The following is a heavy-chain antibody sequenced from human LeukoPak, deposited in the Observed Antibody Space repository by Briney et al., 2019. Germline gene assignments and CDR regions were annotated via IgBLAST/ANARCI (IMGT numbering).Heavy chain of an antibody. Sequence: SETPSLTCTVSGGSISSYYWSWIRQTAGKGLEWIGRIYSSGSIDYNPSLKSRITMSLDTPRNQLSLKLSSVTAADTAVYYCARGISGDYGLGHWGQGTLVTVSS. CDR1: GGSISSYY. D-gene: IGHD4-17*01. CDR3: ARGISGDYGLGH. CDR2: IYSSGSI. V-gene: IGHV4-4*07. J-gene: IGHJ4*02.